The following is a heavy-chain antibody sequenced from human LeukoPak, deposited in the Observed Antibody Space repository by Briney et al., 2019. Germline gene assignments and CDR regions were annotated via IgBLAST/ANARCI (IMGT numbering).Heavy chain of an antibody. CDR2: ISYDGSNK. J-gene: IGHJ4*02. D-gene: IGHD2-8*01. V-gene: IGHV3-30-3*01. CDR3: ARAVGCTNGVCYTGSYSDY. Sequence: PGGSLRLSCAASGFTFSSYAMHWVRQAPGKGLEWVAVISYDGSNKYYADSVKGRFTISRDNSKNTLYLQMNSLRAGDTAVYYCARAVGCTNGVCYTGSYSDYWGQGTLVTVSS. CDR1: GFTFSSYA.